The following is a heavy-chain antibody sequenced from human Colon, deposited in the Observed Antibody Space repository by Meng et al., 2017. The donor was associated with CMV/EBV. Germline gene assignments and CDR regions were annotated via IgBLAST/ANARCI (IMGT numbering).Heavy chain of an antibody. Sequence: QVQLEQSGTEVKQPGASVKVSCKTSGYTFTANHLHWVRQAPGQGLEWMGWIYPQDGGTYFAQKFQDRVTLTRDTSITTAYMELSGLTSDDTAIYYCVRESWYFDFWGEGTLVTVSS. CDR1: GYTFTANH. D-gene: IGHD6-13*01. CDR2: IYPQDGGT. J-gene: IGHJ4*02. V-gene: IGHV1-2*02. CDR3: VRESWYFDF.